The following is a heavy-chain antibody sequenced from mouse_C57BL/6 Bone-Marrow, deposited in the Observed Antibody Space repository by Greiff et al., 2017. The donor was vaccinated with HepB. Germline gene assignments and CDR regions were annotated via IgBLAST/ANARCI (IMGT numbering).Heavy chain of an antibody. CDR2: INPNYGTT. CDR1: GYSFTDYN. CDR3: AREGLLWLRRGYFDV. D-gene: IGHD2-2*01. Sequence: VQLKESGPELVKPGASVKISCKASGYSFTDYNMNWVKQSNGKSLEWIGVINPNYGTTSYNQKFKGKATLTVDQSSSTAYMQLNSLTSEDSAVYYCAREGLLWLRRGYFDVWGTGTTVTVSS. V-gene: IGHV1-39*01. J-gene: IGHJ1*03.